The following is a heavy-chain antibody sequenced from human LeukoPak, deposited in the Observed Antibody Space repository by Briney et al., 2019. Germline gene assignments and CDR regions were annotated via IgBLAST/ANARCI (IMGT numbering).Heavy chain of an antibody. Sequence: GGSLRLSCAASGFTFSSYSMNWVRQAPGKGLEWVSSISSSSSYIYYADSVKGRFTISRDNAKNSLYLQMNSLRAEDTAVYSCARDLRTGYTYGYPLDYWGQGTLVTVSS. CDR1: GFTFSSYS. D-gene: IGHD5-18*01. V-gene: IGHV3-21*01. CDR2: ISSSSSYI. CDR3: ARDLRTGYTYGYPLDY. J-gene: IGHJ4*02.